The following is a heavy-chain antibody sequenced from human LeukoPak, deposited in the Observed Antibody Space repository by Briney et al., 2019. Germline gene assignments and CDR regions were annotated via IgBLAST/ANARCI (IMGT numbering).Heavy chain of an antibody. CDR1: GYTFTGYY. CDR3: ATNKGYSGSYYDY. J-gene: IGHJ4*02. CDR2: INPNSGGT. Sequence: ASVKVSCKASGYTFTGYYMHWVRQAPGQGLEWMGWINPNSGGTNYAQKFQGWVTMTRDTSISTAYMELSSLRSEDTAVYYCATNKGYSGSYYDYWGQGTLVTVSS. V-gene: IGHV1-2*04. D-gene: IGHD1-26*01.